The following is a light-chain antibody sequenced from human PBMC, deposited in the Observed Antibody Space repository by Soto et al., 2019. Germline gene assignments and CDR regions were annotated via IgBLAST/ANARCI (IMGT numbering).Light chain of an antibody. CDR2: GAS. V-gene: IGKV3-20*01. CDR3: QQYGRSLIT. CDR1: QSVSSN. J-gene: IGKJ5*01. Sequence: EIVMTQSPATLSVSPGERATLSCRASQSVSSNLAWYQQKPGQAPSLLIYGASNRATGIPDRFSGSGSGTDFTLAISRLEPEDFAVYYCQQYGRSLITFGQGTRLEI.